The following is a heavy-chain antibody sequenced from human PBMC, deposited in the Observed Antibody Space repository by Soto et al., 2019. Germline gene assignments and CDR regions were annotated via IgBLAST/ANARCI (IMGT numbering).Heavy chain of an antibody. CDR2: MNPNSGNT. CDR3: ARGFRPQTHYYYYYYGMDV. Sequence: ASVKVSGKASGYTFTSYDINWVRQATGQGLEWMGWMNPNSGNTGYAQKFQGRVTMTRNTSISTAYMELSSLRSEDTAVYYCARGFRPQTHYYYYYYGMDVWGQGTTVTVS. J-gene: IGHJ6*02. V-gene: IGHV1-8*01. CDR1: GYTFTSYD. D-gene: IGHD3-3*02.